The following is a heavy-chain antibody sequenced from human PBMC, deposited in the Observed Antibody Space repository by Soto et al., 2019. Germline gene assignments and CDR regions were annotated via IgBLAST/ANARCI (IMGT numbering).Heavy chain of an antibody. CDR2: IYYSGST. D-gene: IGHD5-12*01. Sequence: TSETLSLTCTVSGGSISSGGYYWSWIRQHPGKGLEWIGYIYYSGSTYYNPSLKSRVTISVDTSKNQFSLKLSSVTASDTAMYYCARVGSGYDYPEYYYYGMDVWGQGTTVTVSS. J-gene: IGHJ6*02. V-gene: IGHV4-31*03. CDR1: GGSISSGGYY. CDR3: ARVGSGYDYPEYYYYGMDV.